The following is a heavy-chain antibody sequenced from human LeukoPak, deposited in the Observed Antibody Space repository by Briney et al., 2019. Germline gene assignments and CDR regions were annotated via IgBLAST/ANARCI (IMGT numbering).Heavy chain of an antibody. V-gene: IGHV3-23*01. Sequence: GGSLRLSCAASGFSFSSYGMSWFRQAPGKGLEWVSTINNCAGETHYADFVRGRFFISRDNANSRLNLHMCKLSGEDTAVYYCERDPSEYEWQRGWYRDFWGQGSQVSVFS. CDR1: GFSFSSYG. D-gene: IGHD6-19*01. CDR3: ERDPSEYEWQRGWYRDF. J-gene: IGHJ4*02. CDR2: INNCAGET.